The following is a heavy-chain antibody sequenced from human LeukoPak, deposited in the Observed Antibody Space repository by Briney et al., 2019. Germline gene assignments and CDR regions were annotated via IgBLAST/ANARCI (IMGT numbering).Heavy chain of an antibody. Sequence: ASVKVSCKASGYTFTSYDINWVRQATGQGLEWMGWMNPNSGNTGYAQMFQGRVTMTRNTSINTAYMELSSLRSEDTAVYYCSRGLIVGGYYYSWAQGTLVTVSS. CDR3: SRGLIVGGYYYS. J-gene: IGHJ4*02. CDR2: MNPNSGNT. D-gene: IGHD1-26*01. CDR1: GYTFTSYD. V-gene: IGHV1-8*01.